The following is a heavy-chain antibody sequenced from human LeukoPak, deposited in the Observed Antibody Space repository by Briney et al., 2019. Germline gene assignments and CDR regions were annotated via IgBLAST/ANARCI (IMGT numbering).Heavy chain of an antibody. CDR1: GFTFSSYW. V-gene: IGHV3-7*01. CDR3: ASSGYDFWSGYPLDY. CDR2: IKQDGSEE. Sequence: TGGSLRLSCAASGFTFSSYWMSWVHQAPGKGLEWVANIKQDGSEEYYVDSVKGRFTISRDNAKNSLYLQMNSLRADDTAVYYCASSGYDFWSGYPLDYWGPGTLVTVSS. D-gene: IGHD3-3*01. J-gene: IGHJ4*02.